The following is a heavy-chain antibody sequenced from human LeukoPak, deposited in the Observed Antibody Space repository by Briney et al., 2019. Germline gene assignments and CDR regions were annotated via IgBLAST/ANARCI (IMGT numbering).Heavy chain of an antibody. J-gene: IGHJ4*02. CDR1: GGSISSYY. D-gene: IGHD5-18*01. CDR2: IYYSGST. Sequence: PSETLSLTCTVSGGSISSYYWGWIRQPPGKGLEWIGSIYYSGSTYYNPSLKSRVTISVDTSKNQFSLKLSSVTAADTAVYYCARHPYSYGSSDYWGQGTLVTVSS. CDR3: ARHPYSYGSSDY. V-gene: IGHV4-39*01.